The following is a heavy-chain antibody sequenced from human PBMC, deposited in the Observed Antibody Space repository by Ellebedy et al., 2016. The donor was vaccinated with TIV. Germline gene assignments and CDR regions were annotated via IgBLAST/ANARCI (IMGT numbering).Heavy chain of an antibody. D-gene: IGHD4-23*01. J-gene: IGHJ3*02. CDR1: GFTFSSYP. V-gene: IGHV3-30-3*01. Sequence: GESLKISCTVSGFTFSSYPIHWVRLAPGKGLEWVTLISYDGTTQYNADSVKGRFTISRDNSKDTLYLQVNSLRAEDTAVYYCARDPVGVGPAFDIWGQGTMVTVSS. CDR2: ISYDGTTQ. CDR3: ARDPVGVGPAFDI.